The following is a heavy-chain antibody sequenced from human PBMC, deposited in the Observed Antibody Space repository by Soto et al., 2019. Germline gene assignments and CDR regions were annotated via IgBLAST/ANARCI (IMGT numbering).Heavy chain of an antibody. CDR2: IRSKAYGGTT. CDR1: GFTFGDYA. Sequence: EVQLVDSGGGLVQPGRSLRLSCTGSGFTFGDYAMSWVRRAPGKGLEWVGFIRSKAYGGTTEWAASVRGRFTFSRDDSKRIAYLQMNSLKTEDTGVYWCTRGTRSYGMDVWGQGTTVTVSS. D-gene: IGHD2-15*01. J-gene: IGHJ6*02. V-gene: IGHV3-49*04. CDR3: TRGTRSYGMDV.